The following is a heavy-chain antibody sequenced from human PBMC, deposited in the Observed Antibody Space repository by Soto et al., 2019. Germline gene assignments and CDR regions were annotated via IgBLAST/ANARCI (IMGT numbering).Heavy chain of an antibody. CDR1: GFTFSNYA. V-gene: IGHV3-23*01. CDR2: ISGSGVGT. Sequence: GVSLRLSCSASGFTFSNYAMSWVRQTPGKGLEWVSSISGSGVGTYYPDSMKGRFSISRDNSKNTLYLQMNSLRADDTAVYYCAKNVGDASTGSSRGPDYWGQGTLDTV. CDR3: AKNVGDASTGSSRGPDY. D-gene: IGHD2-21*01. J-gene: IGHJ4*02.